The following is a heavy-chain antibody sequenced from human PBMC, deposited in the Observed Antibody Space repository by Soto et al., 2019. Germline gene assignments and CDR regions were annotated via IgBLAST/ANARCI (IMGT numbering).Heavy chain of an antibody. D-gene: IGHD3-22*01. V-gene: IGHV1-69*06. Sequence: QVQLVQSGAEVKKPGSSVKVSCKASGGTFSSYAISWVRQAPGQGLEWMGGIIPIFGTANYAQKFQGRVTITANKSTSTAYMELSSLRSEDTAVYYCARVPTHYYDSSGYYPNWFDPWGQGTVVTVSS. J-gene: IGHJ5*02. CDR2: IIPIFGTA. CDR1: GGTFSSYA. CDR3: ARVPTHYYDSSGYYPNWFDP.